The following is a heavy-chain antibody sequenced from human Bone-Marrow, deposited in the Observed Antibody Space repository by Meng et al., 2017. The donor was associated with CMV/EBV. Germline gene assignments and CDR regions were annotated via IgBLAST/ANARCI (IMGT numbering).Heavy chain of an antibody. V-gene: IGHV3-30-3*01. CDR1: KFTFNRYA. D-gene: IGHD2-2*01. CDR2: IPFDGSNK. CDR3: ARELPTVMPFDY. Sequence: GESLKISCAASKFTFNRYAMHWVRPAPGKGLEWVAVIPFDGSNKYYADSVKGRFTISRDNSKNTLYLQMNSLRVEDTAVYYCARELPTVMPFDYWGLGTLVTVSS. J-gene: IGHJ4*02.